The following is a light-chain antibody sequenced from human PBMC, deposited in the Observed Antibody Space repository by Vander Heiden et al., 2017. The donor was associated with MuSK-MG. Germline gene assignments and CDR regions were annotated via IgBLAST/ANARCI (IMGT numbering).Light chain of an antibody. CDR1: QTISNS. CDR3: QQSDSTPKT. CDR2: AAF. V-gene: IGKV1-39*01. J-gene: IGKJ2*01. Sequence: DIQMTQSPSSLSASVGDRVIITCRASQTISNSLNWYQQKPGKAPKVLIYAAFRLQGAVPSTFSGSGSGTDFTLTIIRLQPEDFATYYCQQSDSTPKTFGQGTRLEIK.